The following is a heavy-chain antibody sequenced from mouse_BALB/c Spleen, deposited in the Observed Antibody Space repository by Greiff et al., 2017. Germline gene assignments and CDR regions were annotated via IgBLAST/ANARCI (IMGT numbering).Heavy chain of an antibody. D-gene: IGHD2-2*01. Sequence: DVKLVESGGGLVKPGGSLKLSCAASGFTFSDYYMYWVRQTPEKRLEWVATISDGGSYTYYPDSVKGRFTISRDNAKNNLYLQMSSLKSEDTAMYYCARDSPYGYDRGYYAMDYWGQGTSVTVSS. CDR3: ARDSPYGYDRGYYAMDY. CDR2: ISDGGSYT. V-gene: IGHV5-4*02. J-gene: IGHJ4*01. CDR1: GFTFSDYY.